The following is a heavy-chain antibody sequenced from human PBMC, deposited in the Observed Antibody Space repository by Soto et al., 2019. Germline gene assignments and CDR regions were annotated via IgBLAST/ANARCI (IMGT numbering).Heavy chain of an antibody. J-gene: IGHJ5*02. D-gene: IGHD3-10*01. V-gene: IGHV1-69*01. CDR3: ASNYYGSGVGWFDP. CDR1: GGTFSSYA. Sequence: QVQLVQSGAEVKKPGSSVKVSCKASGGTFSSYAISWVRQAPGQGLEWMGGIIPIFGTANYAQKFQGRVTITADESTSTADMELSSLRSEDTAVYYCASNYYGSGVGWFDPWGQGTLVTVSS. CDR2: IIPIFGTA.